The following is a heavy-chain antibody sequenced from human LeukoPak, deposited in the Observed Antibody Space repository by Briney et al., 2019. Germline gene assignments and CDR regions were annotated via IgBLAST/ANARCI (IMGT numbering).Heavy chain of an antibody. CDR3: AKRSGDWLLYRYFDY. CDR2: ISGSGGST. J-gene: IGHJ4*02. D-gene: IGHD3-9*01. CDR1: GFAFSSYA. V-gene: IGHV3-23*01. Sequence: PGGSLRLSCAASGFAFSSYAMRWVRQAPGKGLEWVSAISGSGGSTYYADSVKGRFTISRDNSKNTLYLQMNSLRAEDTAVYYCAKRSGDWLLYRYFDYWGQGTLVTVSS.